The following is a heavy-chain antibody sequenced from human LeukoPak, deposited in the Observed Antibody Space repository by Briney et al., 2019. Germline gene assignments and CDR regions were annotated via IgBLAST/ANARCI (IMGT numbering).Heavy chain of an antibody. J-gene: IGHJ4*02. CDR1: GYTFTSYD. D-gene: IGHD3-22*01. V-gene: IGHV1-8*01. CDR2: MNPKSGNT. CDR3: ARGGSGYYYNDY. Sequence: ASVKVSCKASGYTFTSYDINSVRQAAGQGLEWMGWMNPKSGNTGYAQKFQGRVTMPRNTSISTAYMELSSLRSEDTAVYYCARGGSGYYYNDYWGQGTLVTVSS.